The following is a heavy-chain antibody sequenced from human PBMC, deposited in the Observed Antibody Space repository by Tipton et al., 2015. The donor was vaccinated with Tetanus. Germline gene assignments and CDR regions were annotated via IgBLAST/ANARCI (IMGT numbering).Heavy chain of an antibody. Sequence: SLRLSCAASGFIFSSYGIHWVRQAPGKGLEWVAVSWYDGTDKYYADSVKGRFTISRDNSKNTLYLQMNSLRAGDTAVYYCAGEADCRGGRCFSGGFGNWGQGTQVTGSS. CDR2: SWYDGTDK. J-gene: IGHJ4*02. D-gene: IGHD2-15*01. CDR1: GFIFSSYG. CDR3: AGEADCRGGRCFSGGFGN. V-gene: IGHV3-33*01.